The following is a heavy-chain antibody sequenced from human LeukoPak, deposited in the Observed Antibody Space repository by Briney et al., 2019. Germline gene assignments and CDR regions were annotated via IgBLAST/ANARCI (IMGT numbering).Heavy chain of an antibody. Sequence: ASVKVSCKASGYTFTGYYMHWVRQAPGQGLEWMGWINPNSGGTNYAQKFQGRVTMARDTSISTAYMELSRLRSDDTAVYYCVALRYFDWLFDYWGQGTLVTVSS. CDR2: INPNSGGT. V-gene: IGHV1-2*02. CDR1: GYTFTGYY. D-gene: IGHD3-9*01. CDR3: VALRYFDWLFDY. J-gene: IGHJ4*02.